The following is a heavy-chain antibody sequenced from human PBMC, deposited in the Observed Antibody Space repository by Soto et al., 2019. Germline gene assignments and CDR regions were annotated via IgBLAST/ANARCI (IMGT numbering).Heavy chain of an antibody. J-gene: IGHJ5*02. CDR2: IIPIFGTA. CDR1: GGTFSSYA. D-gene: IGHD1-20*01. CDR3: ATLRYNWKNYLNWFDP. V-gene: IGHV1-69*13. Sequence: ASVKVSCKASGGTFSSYAISWVRQAPGQGLEWMGGIIPIFGTANYAQKFQGRVTITADESTSTAYMELSSLRSEDTAVYYCATLRYNWKNYLNWFDPWGQGTLVTVSS.